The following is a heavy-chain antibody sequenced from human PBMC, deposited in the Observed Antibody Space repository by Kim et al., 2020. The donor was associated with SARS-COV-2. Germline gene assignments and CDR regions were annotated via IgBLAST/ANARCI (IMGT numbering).Heavy chain of an antibody. CDR3: ARGDGYNWDREYYFDY. D-gene: IGHD5-12*01. CDR1: GGTFSSYA. V-gene: IGHV1-69*13. Sequence: SVKVSCKASGGTFSSYAISWVRQAPGQGLEWMGGIIPIFGTANYAQKFQGRVTITADESTSTAYMELSSLRSEDTAVYYCARGDGYNWDREYYFDYWGQGTLVTVSS. CDR2: IIPIFGTA. J-gene: IGHJ4*02.